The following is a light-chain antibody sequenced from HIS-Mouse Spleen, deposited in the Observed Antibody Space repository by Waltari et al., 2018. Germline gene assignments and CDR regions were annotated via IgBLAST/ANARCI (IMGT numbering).Light chain of an antibody. V-gene: IGLV2-11*01. J-gene: IGLJ3*02. CDR3: CSYAGSYTPWV. CDR2: DVI. CDR1: ISYVGGYNC. Sequence: QSALTHPRSVSGSPGQSVTISCTGAISYVGGYNCVSRYPQHPGKAPKLMIYDVITRPSGVPDRFSGSKSGNTASLTISGLQAEDEADYYCCSYAGSYTPWVFGGGTKLTVL.